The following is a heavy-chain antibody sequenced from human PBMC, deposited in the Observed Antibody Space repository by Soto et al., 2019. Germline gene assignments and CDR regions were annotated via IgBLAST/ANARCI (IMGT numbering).Heavy chain of an antibody. CDR3: ARDSTSTLTRLWDY. J-gene: IGHJ4*02. CDR2: ISSSSSYI. Sequence: GGSLRLSRAASGFTFSSYSMNWVRQAPGKGLEWVSSISSSSSYIYYADSVKGRFTISRDNAKNSLYLQMNSLRAEDTAVYYCARDSTSTLTRLWDYWGQGTLVTVSS. CDR1: GFTFSSYS. V-gene: IGHV3-21*01. D-gene: IGHD1-26*01.